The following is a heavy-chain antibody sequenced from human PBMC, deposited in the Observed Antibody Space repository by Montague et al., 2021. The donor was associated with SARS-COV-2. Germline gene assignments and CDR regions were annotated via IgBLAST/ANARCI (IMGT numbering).Heavy chain of an antibody. CDR3: ARDFRLQLWQTNYYFGL. V-gene: IGHV4-59*01. J-gene: IGHJ2*01. Sequence: SETLSRTCTVSGGSISGYYWSWIRQPPGKGPEWIGNIYDTGNTNYNPSLKSRVTISEDTSKNQFSLRLTSVTAADTAVYYCARDFRLQLWQTNYYFGLWGRGTLVSVSS. CDR2: IYDTGNT. CDR1: GGSISGYY. D-gene: IGHD5-18*01.